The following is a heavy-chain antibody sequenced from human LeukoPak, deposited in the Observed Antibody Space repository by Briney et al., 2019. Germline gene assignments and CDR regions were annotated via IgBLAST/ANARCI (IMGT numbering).Heavy chain of an antibody. V-gene: IGHV1-2*02. J-gene: IGHJ5*02. CDR1: GYTLTGYY. CDR2: INPNSGGT. D-gene: IGHD2-15*01. Sequence: ASVKVSCKASGYTLTGYYMHWVRQAPGQGLEWMGWINPNSGGTNYAQKFQGRVTMTRDTSISTAYMELSRLRSDDTAVYYCARDDCSGGSCYGWFDPWGQGTLVTVSS. CDR3: ARDDCSGGSCYGWFDP.